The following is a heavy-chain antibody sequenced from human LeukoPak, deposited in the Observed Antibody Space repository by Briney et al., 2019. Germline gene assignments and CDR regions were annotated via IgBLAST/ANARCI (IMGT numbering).Heavy chain of an antibody. CDR2: ISAYNGNT. D-gene: IGHD6-13*01. V-gene: IGHV1-18*01. J-gene: IGHJ4*02. Sequence: ASVKVSCKASGGTFSSYGISWVRQAPGQGLEWMGWISAYNGNTNYAQKLQGRVTMTTDTSTSTAYMELRSLRSDDTAVYYCARYSSSWYITYYFDYWGQGTLVTVSS. CDR3: ARYSSSWYITYYFDY. CDR1: GGTFSSYG.